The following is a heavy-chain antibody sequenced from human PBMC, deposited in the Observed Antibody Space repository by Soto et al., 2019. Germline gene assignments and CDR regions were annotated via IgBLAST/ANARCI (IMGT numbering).Heavy chain of an antibody. V-gene: IGHV1-69*06. CDR3: AVGAIVVVPAAIRGYFQH. D-gene: IGHD2-2*02. Sequence: QVQLVQSGAEVQKPGSSVKVSCKASGGTFSSYAISWVRQAPGQGLEWMGGIIPIFGTANYAQKFQGRVTITADKSTSTAYMELSSLRSEDTAVYYCAVGAIVVVPAAIRGYFQHWGQGTLVTVSS. CDR1: GGTFSSYA. J-gene: IGHJ1*01. CDR2: IIPIFGTA.